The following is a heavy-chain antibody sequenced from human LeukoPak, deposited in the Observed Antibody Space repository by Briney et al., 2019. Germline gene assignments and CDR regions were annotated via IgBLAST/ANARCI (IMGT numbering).Heavy chain of an antibody. CDR1: GFTFNSYA. D-gene: IGHD3-10*01. V-gene: IGHV3-30-3*01. Sequence: PGGSLRLSCAASGFTFNSYAMHWVRQAPGKGLEWVTVISFDGSNKYYADSVKGRFIISRDNSKSTVYLQMNSLRVEDAAVYYCSKDLTSDFGGDLDPWGQGTLVTVSS. CDR3: SKDLTSDFGGDLDP. J-gene: IGHJ5*02. CDR2: ISFDGSNK.